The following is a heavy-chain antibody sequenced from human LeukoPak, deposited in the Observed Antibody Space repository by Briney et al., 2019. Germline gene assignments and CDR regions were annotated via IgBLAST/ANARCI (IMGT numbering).Heavy chain of an antibody. CDR3: ASVMVIGYDAFDI. V-gene: IGHV4-4*07. CDR2: IYTSGST. CDR1: GGSISSYY. J-gene: IGHJ3*02. D-gene: IGHD2-21*01. Sequence: NPSETLSLTCTVSGGSISSYYWSWIRQPAGTGLVWIGRIYTSGSTNYNPSLKSRVTMSVDTSKNQFSLKLSPVTAAHTAVDFCASVMVIGYDAFDIWGQGTMVTVFS.